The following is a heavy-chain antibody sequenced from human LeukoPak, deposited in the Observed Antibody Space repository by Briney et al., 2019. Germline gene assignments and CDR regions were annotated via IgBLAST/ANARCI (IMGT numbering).Heavy chain of an antibody. Sequence: GGSLRLSCAASGFTFSSYAMSWVRQAPGKGLEWVSAISGSGGSTYYADSVKGRFTISRDNSKNTLYLQMNSLRAEDTAVYYCAKGDYYGSSGYYEAPDYWGQGTLVTVSS. J-gene: IGHJ4*02. D-gene: IGHD3-22*01. CDR2: ISGSGGST. V-gene: IGHV3-23*01. CDR1: GFTFSSYA. CDR3: AKGDYYGSSGYYEAPDY.